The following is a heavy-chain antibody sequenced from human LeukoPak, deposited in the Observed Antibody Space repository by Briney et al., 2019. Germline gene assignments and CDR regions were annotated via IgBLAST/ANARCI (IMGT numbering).Heavy chain of an antibody. J-gene: IGHJ3*02. V-gene: IGHV1-24*01. D-gene: IGHD3-22*01. CDR2: FDPEDGET. Sequence: ASVKVSYKVSGYTLSELSMHWVRQAPGKGLEWMGGFDPEDGETIYAQKFQGRVTMTEDTSTDTAYMELSSLRSEDTAVYYCATDYYYDSSGLRAWALDIWGQGTMVTVSS. CDR1: GYTLSELS. CDR3: ATDYYYDSSGLRAWALDI.